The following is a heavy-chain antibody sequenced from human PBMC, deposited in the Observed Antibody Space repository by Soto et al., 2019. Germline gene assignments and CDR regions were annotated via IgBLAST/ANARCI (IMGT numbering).Heavy chain of an antibody. CDR3: ERDPPTDIVVTAAITNYYYYGMDV. D-gene: IGHD2-2*01. J-gene: IGHJ6*02. V-gene: IGHV3-74*01. CDR1: GFSVSNYW. Sequence: GGSLRLSCAASGFSVSNYWMNWVRQAPGKGLVWVSHIKSDGTTSYADSVEGRFTVSRDDAKNTFYLQMNGLRAEDTAVYYCERDPPTDIVVTAAITNYYYYGMDVWGQGTTVTVSS. CDR2: IKSDGTT.